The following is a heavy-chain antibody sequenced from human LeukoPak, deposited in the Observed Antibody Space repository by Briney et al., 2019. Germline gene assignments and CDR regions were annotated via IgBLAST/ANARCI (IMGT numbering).Heavy chain of an antibody. D-gene: IGHD6-25*01. CDR3: ARVIYSGWEGELSD. Sequence: SGGSLRLSCAASRFTFSNAWMHWVRHAPGKGLVWVSRINSDGSTTSYADSVMGRFTISRDNAKNTLYLQMNSLRAEDTAVYYCARVIYSGWEGELSDWGQGTLVTVSS. V-gene: IGHV3-74*01. CDR2: INSDGSTT. CDR1: RFTFSNAW. J-gene: IGHJ4*02.